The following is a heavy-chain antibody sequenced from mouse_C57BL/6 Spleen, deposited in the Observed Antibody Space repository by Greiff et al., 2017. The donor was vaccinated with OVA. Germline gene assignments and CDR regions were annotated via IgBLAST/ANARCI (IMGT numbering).Heavy chain of an antibody. J-gene: IGHJ2*01. V-gene: IGHV1-55*01. Sequence: VQLQQPGAELVKPGASVKMSCKASGYNFNSYWITWVKQRPGQGLEWIGDIYPGSGSTNYNENCKIKPTLTVDTSSSTADMQLSSLTSDDSAVYYCARSPGVYGSSPYYFDYWGQGTTLTVSS. CDR1: GYNFNSYW. CDR2: IYPGSGST. CDR3: ARSPGVYGSSPYYFDY. D-gene: IGHD1-1*01.